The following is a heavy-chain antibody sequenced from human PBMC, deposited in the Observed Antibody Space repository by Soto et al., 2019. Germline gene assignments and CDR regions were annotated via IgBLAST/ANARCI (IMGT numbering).Heavy chain of an antibody. CDR3: ARVVYGGARWPPVFDP. Sequence: ASVKVSCKASGYTFTNYGVTWMRQAPGQGLEWMGWINVHNVKTIYAQKFQGRVTMTRDTSTRTAYMDLRGLRHDDTAPYYCARVVYGGARWPPVFDPWGTGQMVTV. J-gene: IGHJ3*01. CDR2: INVHNVKT. V-gene: IGHV1-18*01. CDR1: GYTFTNYG. D-gene: IGHD2-8*01.